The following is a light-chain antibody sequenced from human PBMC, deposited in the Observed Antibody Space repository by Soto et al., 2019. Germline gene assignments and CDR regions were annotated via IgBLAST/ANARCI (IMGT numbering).Light chain of an antibody. V-gene: IGKV3-15*01. J-gene: IGKJ4*01. CDR1: QSIGSN. CDR3: QEHGTYPLI. CDR2: ASS. Sequence: EIVMTQSPATLSVSPGERATLSCRASQSIGSNLAWYQQKPGQAPRLVIYASSIRASDFPARFSGSGSGTEFTLTISSLQPDDIATYYCQEHGTYPLIFGGGTKVEIK.